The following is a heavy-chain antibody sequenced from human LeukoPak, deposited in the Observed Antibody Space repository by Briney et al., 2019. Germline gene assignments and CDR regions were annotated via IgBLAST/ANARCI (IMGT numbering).Heavy chain of an antibody. CDR2: ISSSGSTI. D-gene: IGHD4-17*01. J-gene: IGHJ3*02. CDR3: AKDYGDYTTTLDAFDI. Sequence: GGSLRLSCAASGFTFSSYEMNWVRQAPGKGLEWVSYISSSGSTIYYADSVKGRFTISRDNSKNTLYLQMNSLRAEDTAVYYCAKDYGDYTTTLDAFDIWGQGTMVTVSS. CDR1: GFTFSSYE. V-gene: IGHV3-48*03.